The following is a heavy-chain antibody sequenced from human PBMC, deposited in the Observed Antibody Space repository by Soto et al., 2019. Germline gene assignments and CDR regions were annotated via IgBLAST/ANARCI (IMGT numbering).Heavy chain of an antibody. V-gene: IGHV4-59*01. Sequence: QVQLQESGPGLVQPSETLSLTCTVSGGSISSYYWSWIRQPPGKGLEWIGYIYYSGSTNYNPSLKSRVTISVDTSKNQFSLKLSSVTAADAAVYYCPRVLGTTVDPDVWGKGTTVTVSS. D-gene: IGHD4-17*01. CDR2: IYYSGST. CDR1: GGSISSYY. CDR3: PRVLGTTVDPDV. J-gene: IGHJ6*04.